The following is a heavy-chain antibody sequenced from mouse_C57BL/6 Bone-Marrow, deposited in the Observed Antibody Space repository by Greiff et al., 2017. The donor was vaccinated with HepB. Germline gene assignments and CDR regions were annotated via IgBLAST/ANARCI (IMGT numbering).Heavy chain of an antibody. V-gene: IGHV1-55*01. CDR3: ARDDGYFLYYFDY. CDR2: IYPGSGST. Sequence: VHLVESGAELVKPGASVKMSCKASGYTFTSYWITWVKQRPGQGLEWIGDIYPGSGSTNYNEKFKSKATLTVDTSSSTAYMQLSSLTSEDSAVYYCARDDGYFLYYFDYWGQGTTLTVSS. J-gene: IGHJ2*01. CDR1: GYTFTSYW. D-gene: IGHD2-3*01.